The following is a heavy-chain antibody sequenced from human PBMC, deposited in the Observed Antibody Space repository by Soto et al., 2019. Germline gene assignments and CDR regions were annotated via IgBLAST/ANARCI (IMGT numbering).Heavy chain of an antibody. CDR2: TSANNDNT. CDR3: ARGQPPPDY. V-gene: IGHV1-18*01. Sequence: QVQLLQSGAEVKKPGASVKVSCKASGYTFSTYGITWVRQAPGQGLEWMGWTSANNDNTNYVQKFRGRFTMTTDTSTSTAYLELRSLRSDHTAVYYCARGQPPPDYWGQGTLVTVSS. J-gene: IGHJ4*02. CDR1: GYTFSTYG.